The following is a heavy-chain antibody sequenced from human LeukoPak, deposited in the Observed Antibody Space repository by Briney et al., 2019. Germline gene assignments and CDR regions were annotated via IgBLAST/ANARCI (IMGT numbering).Heavy chain of an antibody. Sequence: PSETLSLTCTVFGGSISSDAYYWARVRQPPGKGLEWIGIVYYTGSTYYNPSLKSRLIMFVDTSKNQFSLKLSSVTAADTAVYYCATIETDNSGYHWFDPWGQGTLVTVSS. J-gene: IGHJ5*02. CDR3: ATIETDNSGYHWFDP. V-gene: IGHV4-39*01. CDR1: GGSISSDAYY. CDR2: VYYTGST. D-gene: IGHD3-22*01.